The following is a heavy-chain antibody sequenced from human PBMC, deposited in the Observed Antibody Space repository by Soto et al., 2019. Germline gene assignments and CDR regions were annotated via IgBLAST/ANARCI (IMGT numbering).Heavy chain of an antibody. Sequence: QPGGSLRLSCAASGFTFSSYGMHWVRQAPGKGLEWVAVISYDGSNKYYADSVKGRFTISRDNSKNTLYLQMNSLRAEDTAVYYCAKGRDFWSGTNPTPWFDPWGQGTLVTVSS. CDR2: ISYDGSNK. CDR1: GFTFSSYG. CDR3: AKGRDFWSGTNPTPWFDP. D-gene: IGHD3-3*01. J-gene: IGHJ5*02. V-gene: IGHV3-30*18.